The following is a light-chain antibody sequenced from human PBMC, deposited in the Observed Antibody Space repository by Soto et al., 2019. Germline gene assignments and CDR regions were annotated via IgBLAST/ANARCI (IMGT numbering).Light chain of an antibody. V-gene: IGLV7-46*01. CDR1: TGAVTSNHH. CDR3: LLSYNPARV. Sequence: QTVVTQEPSLTVSPGGTVTLTCGSSTGAVTSNHHPYWFQQKTGQAPRTLIYDTSNKHSWTPARFPGSLPGDNAALTLSGAQPEDEAQYSFLLSYNPARVFGGGTKLTVL. J-gene: IGLJ2*01. CDR2: DTS.